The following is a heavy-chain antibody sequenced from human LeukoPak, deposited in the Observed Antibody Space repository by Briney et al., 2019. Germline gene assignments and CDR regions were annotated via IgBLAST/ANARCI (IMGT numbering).Heavy chain of an antibody. J-gene: IGHJ4*02. V-gene: IGHV3-23*01. Sequence: PGGSLRLSCAASGFTFSSYAMSWVRQAPGKGLEWVSAISGSGGSTYYADSAKGRFTISRDNSKNTLYLQMNSLRAEDTAVYYCAKVDYDSSGYYSSFDYWGQGTLVTVSS. CDR2: ISGSGGST. D-gene: IGHD3-22*01. CDR3: AKVDYDSSGYYSSFDY. CDR1: GFTFSSYA.